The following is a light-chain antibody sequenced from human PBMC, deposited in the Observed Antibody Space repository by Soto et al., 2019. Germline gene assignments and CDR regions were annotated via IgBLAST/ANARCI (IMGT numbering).Light chain of an antibody. J-gene: IGLJ1*01. CDR1: SSDVDIYNR. CDR2: EVN. V-gene: IGLV2-18*01. CDR3: TLFTVSGTFV. Sequence: QSALTQPPSVSGSPGQSVTISCTGTSSDVDIYNRVSWYQQPPGTAPKLIIFEVNNRPPGVPDRFSGSKSGNTASLIISGLQAEDEADYCCTLFTVSGTFVFGTGTKLTVL.